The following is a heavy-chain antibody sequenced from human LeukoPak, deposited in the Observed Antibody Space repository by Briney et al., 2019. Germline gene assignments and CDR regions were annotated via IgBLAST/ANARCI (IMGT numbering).Heavy chain of an antibody. V-gene: IGHV2-5*02. J-gene: IGHJ4*02. CDR2: IYWDDDK. CDR1: GFLVRTGGGG. CDR3: AHRRTTAAQQSFDY. D-gene: IGHD4-17*01. Sequence: SGPTLVNPTQTLTLTCTFSGFLVRTGGGGVAWIRQPPGKDLEWLPLIYWDDDKRYSPSLKSRLTITKDTSKNQVVLTMTHMDPVDTATYYCAHRRTTAAQQSFDYWGQGTLVTVSS.